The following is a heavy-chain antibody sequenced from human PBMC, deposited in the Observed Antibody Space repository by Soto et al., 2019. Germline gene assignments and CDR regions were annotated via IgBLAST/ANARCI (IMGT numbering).Heavy chain of an antibody. V-gene: IGHV4-39*07. Sequence: SETLSLTCTVSGGSIGSGDYYWGWIRQPPGKGLEWIGEINHSGSTNYNPSLKSRVTISVDTSKNQFSLKVTSVTAADTAVYYCARVSGSYYYGMDVWGQGTTVTVSS. CDR3: ARVSGSYYYGMDV. CDR1: GGSIGSGDYY. CDR2: INHSGST. J-gene: IGHJ6*02.